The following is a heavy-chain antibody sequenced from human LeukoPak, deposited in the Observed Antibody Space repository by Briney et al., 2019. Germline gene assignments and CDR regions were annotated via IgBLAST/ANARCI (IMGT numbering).Heavy chain of an antibody. CDR1: GFTFSSYG. J-gene: IGHJ5*02. V-gene: IGHV3-30*18. CDR2: ISYDGTNK. D-gene: IGHD6-13*01. CDR3: AKGLSGSSWYSNWFDP. Sequence: PGGSLRLSCAASGFTFSSYGMHWVRQAPGKGLEWVAVISYDGTNKYSADSVKGRFTISRDNSKNTLYLQMNSLRAEDTAVYYCAKGLSGSSWYSNWFDPWGQGTLVTVSS.